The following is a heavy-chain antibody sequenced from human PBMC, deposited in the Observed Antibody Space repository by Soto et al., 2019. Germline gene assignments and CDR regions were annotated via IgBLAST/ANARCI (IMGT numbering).Heavy chain of an antibody. Sequence: ASVKVSCKVSGYTLTELSMHWVRQAPGKGLEWMGGFDPEDGETIYAQKFQGRVTMTEDTSTDTAYMELSSLRSEDTAVYYCATQKRLYCSGGSCYSDNWFDPWGQGTLVTVSS. CDR2: FDPEDGET. CDR1: GYTLTELS. J-gene: IGHJ5*02. D-gene: IGHD2-15*01. V-gene: IGHV1-24*01. CDR3: ATQKRLYCSGGSCYSDNWFDP.